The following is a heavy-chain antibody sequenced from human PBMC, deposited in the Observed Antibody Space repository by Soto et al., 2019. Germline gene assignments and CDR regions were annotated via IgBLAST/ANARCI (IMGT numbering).Heavy chain of an antibody. CDR1: GYTFTGYY. CDR2: INPNSGNT. Sequence: ASVKVSCKASGYTFTGYYMHWVRQAPGQGLEWMGWINPNSGNTDYAQKFQGRVTMTRNTSISTAYMELSSLRSEDTAVYYCATLPATANQYYFDYWGQGTLVTVSS. D-gene: IGHD2-21*02. J-gene: IGHJ4*02. V-gene: IGHV1-8*02. CDR3: ATLPATANQYYFDY.